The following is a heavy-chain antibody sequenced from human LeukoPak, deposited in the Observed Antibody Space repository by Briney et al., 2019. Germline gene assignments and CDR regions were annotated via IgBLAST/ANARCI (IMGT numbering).Heavy chain of an antibody. J-gene: IGHJ3*02. D-gene: IGHD3-9*01. CDR3: ARDQSGLRYFDWLLSPHDAFDI. Sequence: PGGSLRLSCAASGLTVSKNYMSWVRQAPGKGLESVSVIYSGGSTYYADSVRGRFIISRDNSKNTLYLQMNSLRAEDTAVYYCARDQSGLRYFDWLLSPHDAFDIWGQGTMVTVSS. CDR2: IYSGGST. CDR1: GLTVSKNY. V-gene: IGHV3-53*01.